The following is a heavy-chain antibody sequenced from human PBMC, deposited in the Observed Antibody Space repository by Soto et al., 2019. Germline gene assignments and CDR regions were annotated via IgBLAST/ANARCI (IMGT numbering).Heavy chain of an antibody. CDR2: IYRTGST. J-gene: IGHJ5*02. CDR3: AKSKPVVRGVPTPLGPWFDP. CDR1: GGSFTSNNW. V-gene: IGHV4-4*02. D-gene: IGHD3-10*01. Sequence: SETLSLTCAVSGGSFTSNNWWTWVRQPPGQGLEWIGEIYRTGSTNYNPSLKSRVTISLDKSENQFSLKVTSLTAEDTAVYYCAKSKPVVRGVPTPLGPWFDPWGQGTLVTVSS.